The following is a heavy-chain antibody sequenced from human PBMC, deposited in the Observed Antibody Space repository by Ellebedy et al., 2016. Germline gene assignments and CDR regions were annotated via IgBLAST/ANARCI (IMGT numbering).Heavy chain of an antibody. V-gene: IGHV3-23*01. CDR3: AKYVVPGVSRSRTFDI. CDR2: ISASGTST. CDR1: GFPFSNFA. D-gene: IGHD2-2*01. J-gene: IGHJ3*02. Sequence: GGSLRLSCAASGFPFSNFAMTWVRQAPGKGLEWVSGISASGTSTQHADSVKGRFTISRDNSKSTVYLQMNSLRSEDTAIYYCAKYVVPGVSRSRTFDIWGQGTMVTVSS.